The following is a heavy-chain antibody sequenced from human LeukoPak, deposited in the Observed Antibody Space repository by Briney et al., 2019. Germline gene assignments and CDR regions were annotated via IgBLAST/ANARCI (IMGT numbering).Heavy chain of an antibody. V-gene: IGHV4-61*09. CDR3: ARSRGHEHWFDP. Sequence: PSQTLSLTCTVSGGSISSGSYYWSWIRQPAGKGLEWIGYIYYSGSTNYNPSLKSRVTISVDTSKNQFSLKLSSVTAADTAVYYCARSRGHEHWFDPWGQGTLVTVSS. CDR2: IYYSGST. J-gene: IGHJ5*02. CDR1: GGSISSGSYY.